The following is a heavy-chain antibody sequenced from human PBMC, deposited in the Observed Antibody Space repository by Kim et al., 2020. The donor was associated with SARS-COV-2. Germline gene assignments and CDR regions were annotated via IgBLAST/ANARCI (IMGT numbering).Heavy chain of an antibody. Sequence: ASVKVSCKASGYTFTSYGISWVRQAPGQGLEWMGWISAYNGNTNYAQKLQGRVTMTTDTSTSTAYMELRSLRSDDTAVYYCARDPFRGVIWGNWFDPWGQGTLVTVSS. CDR2: ISAYNGNT. J-gene: IGHJ5*02. V-gene: IGHV1-18*01. CDR1: GYTFTSYG. CDR3: ARDPFRGVIWGNWFDP. D-gene: IGHD3-10*01.